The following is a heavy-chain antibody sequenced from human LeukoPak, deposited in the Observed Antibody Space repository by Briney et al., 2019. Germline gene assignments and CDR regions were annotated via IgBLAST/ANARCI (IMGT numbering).Heavy chain of an antibody. CDR1: GGSISSGGYY. D-gene: IGHD4-23*01. J-gene: IGHJ5*02. CDR2: IYHSGST. Sequence: SQTLSLTCTVSGGSISSGGYYWSWIRQPPGKGLEWIGYIYHSGSTYYNPSLKSRVTISVDASKNQFSLKLSSVTAADTAVYYCARGPPTTVVTPSGYWFDPWGQGTLVTVSS. V-gene: IGHV4-30-2*01. CDR3: ARGPPTTVVTPSGYWFDP.